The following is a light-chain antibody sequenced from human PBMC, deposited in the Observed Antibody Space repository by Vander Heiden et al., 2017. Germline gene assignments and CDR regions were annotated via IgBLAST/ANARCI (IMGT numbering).Light chain of an antibody. V-gene: IGLV3-1*01. Sequence: SYELTQPPTVSVSPGQTASITCSGDKLGDKYACWYQQKPGQSPVLVIYKDSKRPSGIPERFAGSNSGNTATLTISRTQAMDEADYYCQAWDSSTLVFGGGTKLTVL. CDR2: KDS. CDR3: QAWDSSTLV. CDR1: KLGDKY. J-gene: IGLJ3*02.